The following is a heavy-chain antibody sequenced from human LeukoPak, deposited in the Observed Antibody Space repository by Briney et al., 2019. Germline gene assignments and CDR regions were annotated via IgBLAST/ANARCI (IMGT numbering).Heavy chain of an antibody. Sequence: SETLSLTCTVSGFSVSSVYYWGWIRQPPGKGLEWIGSIYRSGSTYYNPSLKSRVTISVDTSKNQFSLKLSSVTAADTAVYYCARGYSSGWSYYYYYMDVWGKGPRSPSP. V-gene: IGHV4-38-2*02. J-gene: IGHJ6*03. CDR1: GFSVSSVYY. CDR3: ARGYSSGWSYYYYYMDV. D-gene: IGHD6-19*01. CDR2: IYRSGST.